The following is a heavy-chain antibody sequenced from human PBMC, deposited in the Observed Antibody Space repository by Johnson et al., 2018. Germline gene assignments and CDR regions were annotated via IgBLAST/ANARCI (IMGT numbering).Heavy chain of an antibody. CDR1: GFTFGDYA. V-gene: IGHV3-49*03. Sequence: EVQLVETGGGLVQPGRSLRLSCTASGFTFGDYAMSWFRQAPGKGLEWVGFIRSKAYGGTTEYAASVKGRCTIPRDDSKTIAYLQKKSLKTEDTAVYYCTKNQDMVGVVAARRDYYYYMDVWGKGTTVTVSS. J-gene: IGHJ6*03. CDR2: IRSKAYGGTT. D-gene: IGHD2-15*01. CDR3: TKNQDMVGVVAARRDYYYYMDV.